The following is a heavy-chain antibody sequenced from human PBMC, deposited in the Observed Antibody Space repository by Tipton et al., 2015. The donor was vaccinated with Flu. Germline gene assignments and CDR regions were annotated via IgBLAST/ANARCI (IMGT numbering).Heavy chain of an antibody. CDR1: GGSFSGYY. D-gene: IGHD5-12*01. CDR2: INHSGTT. CDR3: ARGSGYSTPYFDY. J-gene: IGHJ4*02. V-gene: IGHV4-34*01. Sequence: LRLSCAVYGGSFSGYYWSWIRQPPGKGLEWIGEINHSGTTNYNPSLKSRVTISVDTSKNQFSLRLNSVTAADTAVYYCARGSGYSTPYFDYWGQGTLVTVSS.